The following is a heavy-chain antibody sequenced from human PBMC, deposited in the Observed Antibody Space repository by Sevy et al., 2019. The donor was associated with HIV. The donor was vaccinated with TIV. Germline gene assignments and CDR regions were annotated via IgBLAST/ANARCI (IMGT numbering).Heavy chain of an antibody. CDR3: AKRPDFSFDP. Sequence: GGSLRLSCAASGFTFSSYAMSWVRQAPGKGLEWVSAISGSGHSTFYADSVKGRFTISRDNSKNTVYLQLNSLRADDTAVYYCAKRPDFSFDPWGQGTLVTVSS. CDR2: ISGSGHST. D-gene: IGHD3-3*01. CDR1: GFTFSSYA. J-gene: IGHJ5*02. V-gene: IGHV3-23*01.